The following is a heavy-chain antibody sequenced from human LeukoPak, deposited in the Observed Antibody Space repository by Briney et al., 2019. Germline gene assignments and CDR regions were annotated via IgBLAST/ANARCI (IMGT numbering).Heavy chain of an antibody. CDR2: MNPNSGKT. D-gene: IGHD5-24*01. J-gene: IGHJ4*02. CDR3: ARDVARADGLTDY. Sequence: ASVKVSCKASGYTFTSYDINWVRQATGQGLEWMGWMNPNSGKTGYAHKFQGRVTMTRNTSTSTAYMELRSLRSEDTAVYYCARDVARADGLTDYWGQGTLVIVSS. V-gene: IGHV1-8*01. CDR1: GYTFTSYD.